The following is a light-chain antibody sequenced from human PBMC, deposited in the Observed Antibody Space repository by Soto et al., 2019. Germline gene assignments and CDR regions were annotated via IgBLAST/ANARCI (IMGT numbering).Light chain of an antibody. CDR1: SSNIGSNY. CDR3: ASLDDSLRGL. V-gene: IGLV1-47*01. J-gene: IGLJ2*01. Sequence: QSVLTQPPSASGTPGQTVTISCSGSSSNIGSNYLYWYQQHPGTAPKLLIYRNNLRPSGVPDRFSGPKSGTSASLAISGLRSEDGADYYCASLDDSLRGLFGGGTKLTVL. CDR2: RNN.